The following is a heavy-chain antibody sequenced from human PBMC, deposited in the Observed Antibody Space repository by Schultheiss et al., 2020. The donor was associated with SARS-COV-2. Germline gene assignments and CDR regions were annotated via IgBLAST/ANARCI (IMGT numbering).Heavy chain of an antibody. Sequence: SETLSLTCAVSGGSISSGGYSWSWIRQPPGKGLEWIGYIYHSGSTYYNPSLKSRVTISVDRSKNQFSLKLSSVTAADTAVYYCARDGLVLTMAYFDYWGQGTLVTVSS. J-gene: IGHJ4*02. V-gene: IGHV4-30-2*01. D-gene: IGHD3-22*01. CDR2: IYHSGST. CDR1: GGSISSGGYS. CDR3: ARDGLVLTMAYFDY.